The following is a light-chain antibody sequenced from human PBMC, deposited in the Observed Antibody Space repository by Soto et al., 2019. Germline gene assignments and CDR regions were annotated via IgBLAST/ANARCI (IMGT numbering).Light chain of an antibody. CDR1: QSVSSN. J-gene: IGKJ4*01. Sequence: EIVMTQSPATLSVSPGERATLSCRASQSVSSNLAWYQQKPGQAPRLLIYGASTRATGIPARFSGSGPGTEFTPPISSLQPEDFAVYYCQQYNNWPPLTFGGGTKVEIK. CDR3: QQYNNWPPLT. V-gene: IGKV3-15*01. CDR2: GAS.